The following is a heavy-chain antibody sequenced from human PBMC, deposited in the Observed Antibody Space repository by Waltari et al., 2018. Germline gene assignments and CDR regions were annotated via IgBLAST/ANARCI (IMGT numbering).Heavy chain of an antibody. J-gene: IGHJ4*02. Sequence: QVQLVESGGGVVQPGRSLRLSCAASGFTFSSYAMHWVRPAPGKGLEWVAVISYDGSNKYYADSVKGRFTISRDNSKNTLYLQMNSLRAEDTAVYYCARDLVIAVAGPGYWGQGTLVTVSS. CDR3: ARDLVIAVAGPGY. CDR2: ISYDGSNK. D-gene: IGHD6-19*01. V-gene: IGHV3-30-3*01. CDR1: GFTFSSYA.